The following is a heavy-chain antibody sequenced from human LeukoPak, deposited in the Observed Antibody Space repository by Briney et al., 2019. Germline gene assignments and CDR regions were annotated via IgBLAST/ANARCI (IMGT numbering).Heavy chain of an antibody. D-gene: IGHD3-10*01. Sequence: SSETLSLTCAVYGGSFSGYYWSWIRQPPGKGPEWIGEINHSGSTNYNPSLKSRVTISVDTSKNQFSLKLSSVTAADTAVYYCARVEKIVTHYYGSGSYYAWFDPWGQGTLVTVSS. CDR3: ARVEKIVTHYYGSGSYYAWFDP. J-gene: IGHJ5*02. CDR1: GGSFSGYY. CDR2: INHSGST. V-gene: IGHV4-34*01.